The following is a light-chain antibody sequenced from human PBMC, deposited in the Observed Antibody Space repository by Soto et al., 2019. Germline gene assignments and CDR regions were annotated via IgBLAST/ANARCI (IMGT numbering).Light chain of an antibody. Sequence: DIVMTQAPDSLAVSLGARATINCKSSQSVLYSSNNKNYLAWYQQKTGQPPKLLIYWASTRESGVPDRFSGDGSGRDFTLTISSLQAEDVAVYYGQQYYSTPRTFGQGTNVDSK. CDR1: QSVLYSSNNKNY. CDR3: QQYYSTPRT. CDR2: WAS. V-gene: IGKV4-1*01. J-gene: IGKJ1*01.